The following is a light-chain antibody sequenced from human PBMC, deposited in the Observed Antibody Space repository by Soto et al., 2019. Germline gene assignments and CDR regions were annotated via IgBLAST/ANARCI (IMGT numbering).Light chain of an antibody. V-gene: IGKV3-11*01. Sequence: IVLTQSPVTLSLSPGERATLSCRASQHISTFLAWYQHKVGQAPRLLISDASKRATGTPARFSGSGSGTDCTLTISSLEPEDFAVYYCQQRSYGYTFGQGTKLEI. CDR2: DAS. CDR1: QHISTF. CDR3: QQRSYGYT. J-gene: IGKJ2*01.